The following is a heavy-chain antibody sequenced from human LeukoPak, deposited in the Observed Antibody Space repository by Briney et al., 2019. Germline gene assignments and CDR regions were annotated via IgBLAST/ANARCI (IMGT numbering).Heavy chain of an antibody. J-gene: IGHJ5*02. CDR3: ARGEQQLVQGWFDP. CDR2: INHSGST. CDR1: GGSFSGYY. D-gene: IGHD6-13*01. V-gene: IGHV4-34*01. Sequence: PSETLSLTCAVYGGSFSGYYWSWIRQPPGKGLEWIGEINHSGSTNYNPSLKSRVTISVDTSENQFSLKLSSVTAADTAVYYCARGEQQLVQGWFDPWGQGTLVTVSS.